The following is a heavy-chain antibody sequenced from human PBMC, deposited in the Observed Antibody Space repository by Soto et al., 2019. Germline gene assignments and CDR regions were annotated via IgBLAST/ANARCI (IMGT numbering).Heavy chain of an antibody. CDR2: INHSGST. D-gene: IGHD3-22*01. CDR3: ARVPLGSYSDVSGYYYGYFDY. J-gene: IGHJ4*02. Sequence: PSETLSLTCAVSGDSFSDYHWSWIRQPPGKGLEWIGEINHSGSTSYSLSLQSRVTILVDASENQFSLRLRYVTAADTAVYYCARVPLGSYSDVSGYYYGYFDYWGQGTLVTVSS. V-gene: IGHV4-34*01. CDR1: GDSFSDYH.